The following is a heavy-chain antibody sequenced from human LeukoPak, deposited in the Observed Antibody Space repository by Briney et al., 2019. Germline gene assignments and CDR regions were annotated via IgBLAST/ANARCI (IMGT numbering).Heavy chain of an antibody. Sequence: PGGSLRLSCAASGFTFSTYAMHWVRQAPGKGLEYVSAIDLNGGSAYYADSVRGRFTISRDDSKYTLYLQMGSLRAEDMALYYCARSIQNWNYFVSWGQGTLVTVSP. CDR1: GFTFSTYA. CDR3: ARSIQNWNYFVS. J-gene: IGHJ4*02. CDR2: IDLNGGSA. D-gene: IGHD1-1*01. V-gene: IGHV3-64*02.